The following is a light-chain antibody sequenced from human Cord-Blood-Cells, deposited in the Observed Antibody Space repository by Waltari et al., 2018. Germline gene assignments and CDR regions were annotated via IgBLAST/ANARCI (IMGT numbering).Light chain of an antibody. J-gene: IGLJ3*02. V-gene: IGLV5-45*02. CDR2: YKSDAEK. CDR1: SGINVGTYR. Sequence: QAVLTQPSSLSASPGASASLTCTLRSGINVGTYRIYWYQQKPGSPPQYLLRYKSDAEKQQGYVVPSRFSGSKDASANAGILLSSGLQSEDEADYYCMSWHSSAWVFGGGTKLTVL. CDR3: MSWHSSAWV.